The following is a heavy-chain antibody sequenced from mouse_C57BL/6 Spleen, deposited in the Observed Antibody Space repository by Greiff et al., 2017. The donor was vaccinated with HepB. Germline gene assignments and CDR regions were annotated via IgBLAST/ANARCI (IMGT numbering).Heavy chain of an antibody. Sequence: QVQLKESGAELARPGASVKLSCKASGYTFTSYGISWVKQRTGQGLEWIGEIYPRSGNTYYNEKFKGKATLTADKSSSTAYMELRSLTSEDSAVYFCARGDSSGHYAMDYLGQGTSVTVSS. V-gene: IGHV1-81*01. CDR3: ARGDSSGHYAMDY. D-gene: IGHD3-2*02. CDR2: IYPRSGNT. J-gene: IGHJ4*01. CDR1: GYTFTSYG.